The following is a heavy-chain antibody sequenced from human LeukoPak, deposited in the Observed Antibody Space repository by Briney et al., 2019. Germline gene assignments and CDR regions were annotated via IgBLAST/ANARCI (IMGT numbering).Heavy chain of an antibody. CDR2: INHSGST. V-gene: IGHV4-34*01. CDR1: GGSFSGYY. D-gene: IGHD3-3*01. Sequence: SETLSLTCAVYGGSFSGYYWSWIRQPPGKGLEWIGEINHSGSTNYNPSLKSRVTISVETSKNQFSLKLSSVTAADTAVYYCARGYYDFWSGYYYYYYMDVWGKGTTVTVSS. CDR3: ARGYYDFWSGYYYYYYMDV. J-gene: IGHJ6*03.